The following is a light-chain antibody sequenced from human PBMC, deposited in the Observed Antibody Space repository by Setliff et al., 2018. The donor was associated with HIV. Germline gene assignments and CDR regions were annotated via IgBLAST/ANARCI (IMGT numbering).Light chain of an antibody. CDR2: YNR. CDR3: QVWDNTNDHYV. CDR1: NIGSKT. J-gene: IGLJ1*01. Sequence: YELTQPPSVSVAPGQTARIPCGGNNIGSKTVHWYQQKPGQAPVVVIFYNRDRPSGIPERFSGSNSGNTATLTISRVEGGDEAAYYCQVWDNTNDHYVFGTGTKVTVL. V-gene: IGLV3-21*04.